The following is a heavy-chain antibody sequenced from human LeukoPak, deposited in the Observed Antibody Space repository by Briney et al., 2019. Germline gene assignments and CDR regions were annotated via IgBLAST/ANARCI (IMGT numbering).Heavy chain of an antibody. CDR2: ISAYNGNT. V-gene: IGHV1-18*01. Sequence: GASVKVSCKASGYTFTSYGISWVRQAPGQGLEWIGWISAYNGNTNYAQKLQGRVTMTTDTSTSTAYMELRSLRSDDTAVYYCATYDFWSGYYQNYYFDYWGQGTLVTVSS. D-gene: IGHD3-3*01. CDR1: GYTFTSYG. J-gene: IGHJ4*02. CDR3: ATYDFWSGYYQNYYFDY.